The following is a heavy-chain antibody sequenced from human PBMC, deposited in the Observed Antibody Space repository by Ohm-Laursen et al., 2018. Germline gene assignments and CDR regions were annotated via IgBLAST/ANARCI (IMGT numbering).Heavy chain of an antibody. J-gene: IGHJ4*02. Sequence: RSLRLSCAASGFTFGDYAMSWFRQAPGKGLEWVGFIRSKGFGGTTEYAASVKGRFTISRDDSKSIAYLQMNSLQTEDTAVYYCGATQFSVTDYWGQGTLVTVSS. D-gene: IGHD2-15*01. CDR3: GATQFSVTDY. CDR1: GFTFGDYA. V-gene: IGHV3-49*03. CDR2: IRSKGFGGTT.